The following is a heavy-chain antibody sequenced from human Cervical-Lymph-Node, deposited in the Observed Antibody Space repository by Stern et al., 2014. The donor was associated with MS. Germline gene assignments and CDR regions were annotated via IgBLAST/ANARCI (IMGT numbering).Heavy chain of an antibody. J-gene: IGHJ4*02. CDR3: ARQLGHSNFLHY. V-gene: IGHV5-51*01. CDR2: IHPGDSEV. CDR1: GYSFTNYW. Sequence: EVPLVESGAGVKRPGQSLKISCRASGYSFTNYWVAWVRQTPGKGLEWMGIIHPGDSEVRYSPSCQGRVTMSVDRSINTAYLQWSSLQPSDTAMYYCARQLGHSNFLHYWGQGVLVTVSS. D-gene: IGHD4-11*01.